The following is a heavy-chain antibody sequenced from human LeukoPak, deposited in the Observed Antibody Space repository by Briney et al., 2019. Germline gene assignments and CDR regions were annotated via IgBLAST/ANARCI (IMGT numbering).Heavy chain of an antibody. CDR2: ISSSSSYI. CDR3: ARDRTYGDYRGLVDY. J-gene: IGHJ4*02. D-gene: IGHD4-17*01. Sequence: GGSLRLSCAASGFTFSSYSMNWVRQAPGKGLEWVSSISSSSSYIYYADSVKGRFTISRDNAKNSLYLQMNSLRAEDTAVYYCARDRTYGDYRGLVDYWGLGTLVTASS. CDR1: GFTFSSYS. V-gene: IGHV3-21*01.